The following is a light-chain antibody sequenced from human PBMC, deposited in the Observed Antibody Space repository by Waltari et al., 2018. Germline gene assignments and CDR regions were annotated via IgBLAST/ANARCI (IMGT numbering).Light chain of an antibody. V-gene: IGLV2-14*03. CDR1: SNDIGSFTY. J-gene: IGLJ1*01. CDR2: DVD. Sequence: QSALTQPASLSGSRGQSITLSCTGTSNDIGSFTYVSWYQVHPGRPPILIIFDVDKRPSDVSGRFSGSKSANTASLTISGLQNEDEADYFCCSYRAINPYVFGTGTKVTVL. CDR3: CSYRAINPYV.